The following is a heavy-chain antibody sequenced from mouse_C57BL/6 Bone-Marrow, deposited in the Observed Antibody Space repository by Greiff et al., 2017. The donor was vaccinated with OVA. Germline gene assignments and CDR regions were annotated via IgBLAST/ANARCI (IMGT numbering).Heavy chain of an antibody. D-gene: IGHD2-2*01. CDR1: GFTFSSYA. V-gene: IGHV5-4*01. CDR2: ISDGGSYT. CDR3: ARSTMVTGGYYFDY. Sequence: EVQGVESGGGLVKPGGSLKLSCAASGFTFSSYAMSWVRQTPEKRLEWVATISDGGSYTYYPDNVKGRFTISRDNAKNNLYLQMSHLKSEDTAMYYCARSTMVTGGYYFDYWGQGTTLTVSS. J-gene: IGHJ2*01.